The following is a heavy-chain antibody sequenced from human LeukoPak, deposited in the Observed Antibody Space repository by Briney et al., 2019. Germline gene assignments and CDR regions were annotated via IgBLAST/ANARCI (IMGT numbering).Heavy chain of an antibody. CDR2: FDPGDGET. CDR3: ATFGYSSGWSHFDY. J-gene: IGHJ4*02. V-gene: IGHV1-24*01. CDR1: GYTLTELS. D-gene: IGHD6-19*01. Sequence: ASVKVSCKVSGYTLTELSMHWVRQAPGKGLEWMGGFDPGDGETIYAQKFQGRVTMTEDTSTDTAYMELGSLRSEDTAVYYCATFGYSSGWSHFDYWGQGTLVTVSS.